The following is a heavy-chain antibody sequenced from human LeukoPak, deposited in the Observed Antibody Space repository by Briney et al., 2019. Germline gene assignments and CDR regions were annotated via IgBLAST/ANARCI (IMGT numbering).Heavy chain of an antibody. CDR1: GGSISAYY. CDR2: VHNIEDT. D-gene: IGHD6-13*01. Sequence: PSETLSLTCTVSGGSISAYYWAWIRQSPGKGLEWIGYVHNIEDTNYNPSLKSRVTISVDTSKNQFSLKLSSVSAADTAVYYCARVYYSRSYDYWYFDLWGRGTLVTVSS. CDR3: ARVYYSRSYDYWYFDL. J-gene: IGHJ2*01. V-gene: IGHV4-59*01.